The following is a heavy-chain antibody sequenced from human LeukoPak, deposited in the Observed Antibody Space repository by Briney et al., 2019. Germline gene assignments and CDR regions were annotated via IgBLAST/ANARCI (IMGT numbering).Heavy chain of an antibody. CDR2: IRDDGGLK. V-gene: IGHV3-7*01. CDR1: GFTFSGYW. D-gene: IGHD7-27*01. J-gene: IGHJ4*02. CDR3: ARDLPWGYFDY. Sequence: GGSLRLSCAVSGFTFSGYWMSWVRQAPGKGLEWVANIRDDGGLKNYVDSVKGRFTISRDNAKNSVSLQMNSLRAEDTAVYYCARDLPWGYFDYWGQGTLVTVSS.